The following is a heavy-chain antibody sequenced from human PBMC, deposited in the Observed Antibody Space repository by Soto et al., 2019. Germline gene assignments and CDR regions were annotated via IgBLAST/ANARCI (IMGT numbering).Heavy chain of an antibody. D-gene: IGHD6-6*01. J-gene: IGHJ4*02. Sequence: QVQLVESGGGVVQPGRSLRLSCAVSGFIFKNYALNWVRQAPGKGLEWVASITRDGYNKYYADSVKGRFTISRDNSKNTLSLQMTALRVEDSSVYYCTTSSGGSSSVGMDYWGPGTLVTVSS. V-gene: IGHV3-30*04. CDR2: ITRDGYNK. CDR3: TTSSGGSSSVGMDY. CDR1: GFIFKNYA.